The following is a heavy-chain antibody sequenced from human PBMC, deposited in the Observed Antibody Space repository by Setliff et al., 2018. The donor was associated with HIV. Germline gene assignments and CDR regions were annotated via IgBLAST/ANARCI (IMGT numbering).Heavy chain of an antibody. CDR2: IYYNGIT. J-gene: IGHJ2*01. D-gene: IGHD2-8*01. V-gene: IGHV4-59*01. CDR3: AREYVSRLYWYFDL. CDR1: GGSFNGYY. Sequence: PSETLSLTCAVYGGSFNGYYWSWIRQAPGKGLEWIASIYYNGITNYNPSLKSRVIISVDTSKNQFSLKLSSVTAADTAVYYCAREYVSRLYWYFDLWGRGTLVTVSS.